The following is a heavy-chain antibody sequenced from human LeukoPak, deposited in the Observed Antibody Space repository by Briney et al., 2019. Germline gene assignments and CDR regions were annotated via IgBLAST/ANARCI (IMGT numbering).Heavy chain of an antibody. CDR3: ARAHYHDSSGYYSSYFDY. Sequence: GGSLRLSCAASGFTFSSYAMHWVRKAPGKGLEWVAAITYDGSNKYYADSVKGRFTISRDNSKNTLYLQMNSLRAEDTAVYYCARAHYHDSSGYYSSYFDYWGQGTLVTVPS. J-gene: IGHJ4*02. CDR1: GFTFSSYA. V-gene: IGHV3-30-3*01. D-gene: IGHD3-22*01. CDR2: ITYDGSNK.